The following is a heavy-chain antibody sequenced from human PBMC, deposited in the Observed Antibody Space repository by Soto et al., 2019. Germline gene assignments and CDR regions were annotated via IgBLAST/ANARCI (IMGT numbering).Heavy chain of an antibody. Sequence: ASVKVSCKASGYTFTSYGISWVRQAPGQGLEWMGWISAYSGNTNYAQKLQGRVTMTTDTSTDTAYMELSSLRSEDTAVYYCATNSIVGATSPFDYWGQGTLVTVSS. J-gene: IGHJ4*02. CDR1: GYTFTSYG. CDR2: ISAYSGNT. CDR3: ATNSIVGATSPFDY. V-gene: IGHV1-18*01. D-gene: IGHD1-26*01.